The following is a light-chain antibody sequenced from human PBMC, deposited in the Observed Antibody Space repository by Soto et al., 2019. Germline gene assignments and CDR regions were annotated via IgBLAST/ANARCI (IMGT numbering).Light chain of an antibody. CDR2: GAS. CDR1: QTINNN. J-gene: IGKJ1*01. CDR3: QQYNNWPQT. V-gene: IGKV3-15*01. Sequence: VMTPAPATLSVSPWEIATLSCRASQTINNNVAWYQLKDGQVPRLLIYGASTRATDIPARFSGSGSGTEFTLTISSLQSEDFAEYHCQQYNNWPQTCGQGTKVDIK.